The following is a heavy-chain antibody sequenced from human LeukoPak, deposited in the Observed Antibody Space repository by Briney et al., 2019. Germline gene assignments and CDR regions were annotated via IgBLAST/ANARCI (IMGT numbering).Heavy chain of an antibody. D-gene: IGHD4-23*01. J-gene: IGHJ4*02. CDR3: ARVGSGVNLYYFDY. CDR2: IYTSGST. Sequence: PSETLSLTCTVSGGSISSGSYYWSWIRQPAGKGLEWIGRIYTSGSTNYNPSLKSRVTIAEDTSKNQFSLRLSSVTAAGTAVYYCARVGSGVNLYYFDYWGQGTLVTVSS. V-gene: IGHV4-61*02. CDR1: GGSISSGSYY.